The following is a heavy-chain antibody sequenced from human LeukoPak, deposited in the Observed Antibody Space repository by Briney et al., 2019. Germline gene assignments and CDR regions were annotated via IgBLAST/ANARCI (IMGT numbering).Heavy chain of an antibody. CDR1: GLTFSSCW. Sequence: GGSLRLSCAASGLTFSSCWMHWVRQAPGKGLVWVSRINSDGSSTSYADSVKGRFTISRDNAKNTLYLQMNSLRAEDTAVYYCARDQGGILTGYYTEFDYWGQGTLVTVSS. D-gene: IGHD3-9*01. CDR2: INSDGSST. J-gene: IGHJ4*02. V-gene: IGHV3-74*01. CDR3: ARDQGGILTGYYTEFDY.